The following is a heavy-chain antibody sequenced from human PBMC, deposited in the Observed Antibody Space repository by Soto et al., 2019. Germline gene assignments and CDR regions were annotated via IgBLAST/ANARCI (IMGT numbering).Heavy chain of an antibody. J-gene: IGHJ5*02. D-gene: IGHD2-15*01. Sequence: GGSLRLSCAASGFTFSSYSMNWVRQAPGKGLEWVSSISSSSSYIYYADSVKGRFTISRDNAKNSLYLQMNSLRAEDTAVYYCARGGYCSGGSCYSGNNWFDPWGQGTLVTVSS. CDR2: ISSSSSYI. CDR1: GFTFSSYS. CDR3: ARGGYCSGGSCYSGNNWFDP. V-gene: IGHV3-21*01.